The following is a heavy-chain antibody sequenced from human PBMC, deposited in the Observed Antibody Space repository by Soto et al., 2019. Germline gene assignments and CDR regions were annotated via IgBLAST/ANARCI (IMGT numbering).Heavy chain of an antibody. CDR2: ISSTTNYI. J-gene: IGHJ4*02. Sequence: LRLSCAASGFTFTRYSMNWVRQAPGKGLEWVSSISSTTNYIYYGDSMKGRFTISRDNAKNSLYLEMNSLRAEDTAVYFCARSLGRHPSETPRGHSFGAGSLFPFDHWGQGTLVTVSS. CDR1: GFTFTRYS. CDR3: ARSLGRHPSETPRGHSFGAGSLFPFDH. V-gene: IGHV3-21*04. D-gene: IGHD2-15*01.